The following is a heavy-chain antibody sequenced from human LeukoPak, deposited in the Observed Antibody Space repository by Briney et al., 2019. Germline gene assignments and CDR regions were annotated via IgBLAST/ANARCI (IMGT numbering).Heavy chain of an antibody. D-gene: IGHD6-19*01. CDR3: ARGGAPYSSGWFNWFDP. CDR2: IYTSGST. Sequence: SETLSLTCTVSGGSISSYYWSWIRQPAGKGLEWIGRIYTSGSTNYNPSLKSRVTMSVDTSKNQFSLKLSSVTAADTAMYYCARGGAPYSSGWFNWFDPWGQGTLVTVSS. V-gene: IGHV4-4*07. CDR1: GGSISSYY. J-gene: IGHJ5*02.